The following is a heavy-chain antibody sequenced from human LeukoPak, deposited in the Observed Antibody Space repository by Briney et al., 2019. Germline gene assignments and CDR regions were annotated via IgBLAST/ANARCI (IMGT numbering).Heavy chain of an antibody. Sequence: GGSLRLSCAASGFTFSSYNMSWVRQAPGKGLEWVSFISSGGSTIYYADSVKGRFTISRDNAKNSLYLQMNSLRDGDTAVYYCARDLYRASFDYWGQGTLVTVSS. J-gene: IGHJ4*02. CDR3: ARDLYRASFDY. V-gene: IGHV3-48*02. D-gene: IGHD2-8*01. CDR1: GFTFSSYN. CDR2: ISSGGSTI.